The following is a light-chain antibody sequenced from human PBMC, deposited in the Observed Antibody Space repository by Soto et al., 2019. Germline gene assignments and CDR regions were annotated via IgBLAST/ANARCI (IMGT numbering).Light chain of an antibody. CDR3: SSYASGSTSVL. CDR1: SSDVGGYNL. V-gene: IGLV2-23*01. CDR2: EGN. J-gene: IGLJ2*01. Sequence: QSALTQPASVSGSPGQSITISCTGTSSDVGGYNLVSWYQQHPGKAPKLMIYEGNKRPSGVSNRFSGSKSGNTASLTISGLQAEDEADYYCSSYASGSTSVLFGGGTKLNVL.